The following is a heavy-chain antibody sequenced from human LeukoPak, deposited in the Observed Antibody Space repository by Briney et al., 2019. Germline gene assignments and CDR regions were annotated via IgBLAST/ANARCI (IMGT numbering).Heavy chain of an antibody. D-gene: IGHD4-17*01. Sequence: PGGSLRLSCAASGFTFSDYYMSWIRQAPGKGLEWVSYISSSGSTIYYADSVKGRFTISRDNAKNSLYLQMNSLRAEDTAVYYCARRDYGDYYMYYFDYWGQGTLVTVSS. V-gene: IGHV3-11*01. CDR2: ISSSGSTI. CDR1: GFTFSDYY. CDR3: ARRDYGDYYMYYFDY. J-gene: IGHJ4*02.